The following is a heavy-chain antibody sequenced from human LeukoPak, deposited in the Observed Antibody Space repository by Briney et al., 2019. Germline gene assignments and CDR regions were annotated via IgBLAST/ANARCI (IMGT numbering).Heavy chain of an antibody. CDR3: ASKTATFLSVDY. CDR2: ISSTSSFI. J-gene: IGHJ4*02. Sequence: GGSLRLSCAASGFSFSTYSMNWVRQAPGKGLEWVSSISSTSSFIYYADSVKGRFTISRDNAKNSLFLQMNSLRADDTAVYYCASKTATFLSVDYWGQGALVTVSS. D-gene: IGHD2-15*01. V-gene: IGHV3-21*01. CDR1: GFSFSTYS.